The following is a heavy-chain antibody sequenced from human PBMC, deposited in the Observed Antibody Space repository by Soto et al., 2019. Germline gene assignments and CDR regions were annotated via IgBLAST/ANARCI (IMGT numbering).Heavy chain of an antibody. CDR1: GFPFSDYY. CDR2: SINRGTFS. Sequence: GSLRLSCEVSGFPFSDYYISWIRPSPATGLDSISHSINRGTFSRSAASVKGRFLNSRDNTKNLLSLPMNSLRAEDTVVYYCSRSGDNSNRLDYWGQGTPVTVSS. V-gene: IGHV3-11*06. D-gene: IGHD1-1*01. CDR3: SRSGDNSNRLDY. J-gene: IGHJ4*02.